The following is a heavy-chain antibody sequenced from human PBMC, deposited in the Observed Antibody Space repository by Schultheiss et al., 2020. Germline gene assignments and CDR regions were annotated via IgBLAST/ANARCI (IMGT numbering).Heavy chain of an antibody. Sequence: SVKVSCKASGFTFTSSAVQWVRQARGQRLEWIGWIVVGSGNTNYAQKFQERVTITRDMSTSTAYMELSSLRSEDTAVYYCARVASYYDFWSGYYAYYYMDVWGKGTTVTV. J-gene: IGHJ6*03. CDR1: GFTFTSSA. CDR2: IVVGSGNT. D-gene: IGHD3-3*01. CDR3: ARVASYYDFWSGYYAYYYMDV. V-gene: IGHV1-58*01.